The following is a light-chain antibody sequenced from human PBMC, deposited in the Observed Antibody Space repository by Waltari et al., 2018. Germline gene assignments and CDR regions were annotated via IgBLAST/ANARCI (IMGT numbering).Light chain of an antibody. CDR2: DVS. J-gene: IGLJ2*01. V-gene: IGLV2-11*01. Sequence: QSALTQPPSVSGSAGQSVPLTRTSTRRHVGRYNDVSWYQQHHGKDPKLMISDVSKRPSGVPDRFSGSKSGNTASLNICGLQAEDEDDYYCCSYAGSYTLVFGGGTKLTVL. CDR1: RRHVGRYND. CDR3: CSYAGSYTLV.